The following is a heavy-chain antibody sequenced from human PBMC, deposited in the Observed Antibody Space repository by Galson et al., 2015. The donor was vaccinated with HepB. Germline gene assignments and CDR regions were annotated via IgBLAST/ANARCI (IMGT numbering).Heavy chain of an antibody. D-gene: IGHD4-17*01. Sequence: SLRLSCAASGFTFSAAAMHWVRQAAGKGLEWVGRIRSNYATAYAASVEGRFTTSRDDSKNTAYLRMNSLKTEDTAVYYCTRLLTTVTTRDFDYWGQGTLVTVSS. V-gene: IGHV3-73*01. CDR2: IRSNYAT. J-gene: IGHJ4*02. CDR3: TRLLTTVTTRDFDY. CDR1: GFTFSAAA.